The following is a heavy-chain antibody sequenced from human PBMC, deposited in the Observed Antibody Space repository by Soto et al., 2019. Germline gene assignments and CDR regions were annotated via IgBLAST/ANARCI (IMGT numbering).Heavy chain of an antibody. CDR3: TRDASRDSSARGWFDP. V-gene: IGHV3-21*01. CDR2: ISSNSAYI. Sequence: PGGCLRLSCAASGCTFRSFTMNWVRQAPGKGLEWVSTISSNSAYIYYTDALRGRFTISRDNAKNSLHLQMNSLRAEDTAVYYCTRDASRDSSARGWFDPWGPGTLVSVSS. D-gene: IGHD6-13*01. CDR1: GCTFRSFT. J-gene: IGHJ5*02.